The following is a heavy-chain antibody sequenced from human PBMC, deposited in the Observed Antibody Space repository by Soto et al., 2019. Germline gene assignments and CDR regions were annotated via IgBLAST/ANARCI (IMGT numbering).Heavy chain of an antibody. CDR2: IYSGGST. V-gene: IGHV4-59*01. D-gene: IGHD3-10*01. CDR3: ARDSAYGDAFDI. J-gene: IGHJ3*02. CDR1: GGSITNYY. Sequence: KSSETLSLTCIVSGGSITNYYWSWIRQPPGKGLEWIGYIYSGGSTNYNPSLKSRVTISVDTSKNQFSLNLTSVTAADTAVYHCARDSAYGDAFDIWGQGTMVTVSS.